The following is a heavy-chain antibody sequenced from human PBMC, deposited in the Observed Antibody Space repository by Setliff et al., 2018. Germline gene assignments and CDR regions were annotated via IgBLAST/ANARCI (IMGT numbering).Heavy chain of an antibody. CDR3: ARDQGYCGSASCYAQLWFDP. D-gene: IGHD2-2*01. Sequence: PSETLSLTCTVSGGSISTSSYWGWIRQHPGMGLGWIGYIYYSGSTYHNPSLKTLVTISVDTSKNQFSLKLSSVTAADTAVYYCARDQGYCGSASCYAQLWFDPWGQGTLVTVSS. J-gene: IGHJ5*02. CDR1: GGSISTSSY. V-gene: IGHV4-31*01. CDR2: IYYSGST.